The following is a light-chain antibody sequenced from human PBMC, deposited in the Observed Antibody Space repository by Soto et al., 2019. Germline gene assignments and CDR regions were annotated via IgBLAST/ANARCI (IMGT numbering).Light chain of an antibody. CDR1: SSDVGGYKY. Sequence: QSALTQPRSVSGSPGQSVTISCTGTSSDVGGYKYVSWYQQYPGKAPKLMIYDVSKRPSGVPDRFSGSKSGNTASLTISGLQAEDEADYYCCSYAGTYTYVFGTGTKLTVL. CDR2: DVS. V-gene: IGLV2-11*01. J-gene: IGLJ1*01. CDR3: CSYAGTYTYV.